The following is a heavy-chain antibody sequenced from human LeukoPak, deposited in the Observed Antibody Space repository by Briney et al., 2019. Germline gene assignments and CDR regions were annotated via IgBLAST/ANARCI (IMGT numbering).Heavy chain of an antibody. CDR3: ARGGVVITTACPDY. Sequence: PGGSLRLSCAASGFTFSSYSMNWVRQAPGKGLEWVPYISSSSTIYYADSVKGRFTISRDNAKNSLYLQMNSLRDEDTAVYYCARGGVVITTACPDYWGQGTLVTVSS. V-gene: IGHV3-48*02. D-gene: IGHD3-22*01. CDR2: ISSSSTI. CDR1: GFTFSSYS. J-gene: IGHJ4*02.